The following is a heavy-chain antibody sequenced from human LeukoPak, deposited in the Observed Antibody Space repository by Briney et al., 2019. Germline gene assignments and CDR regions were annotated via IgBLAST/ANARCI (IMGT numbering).Heavy chain of an antibody. CDR1: GFNFNDYY. D-gene: IGHD2-21*01. J-gene: IGHJ5*02. CDR2: ISDSGRTI. CDR3: ARDAILWRSSDL. V-gene: IGHV3-11*01. Sequence: LRLSCTASGFNFNDYYMSWVRQAPGKGLEWISYISDSGRTIYYEDSVKGRFTISKDNAKNSLYLQMSDLRAEDTAVYYCARDAILWRSSDLWGQGTLVTVSS.